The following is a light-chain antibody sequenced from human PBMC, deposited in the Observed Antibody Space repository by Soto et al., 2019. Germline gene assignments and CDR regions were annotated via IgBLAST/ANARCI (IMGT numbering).Light chain of an antibody. CDR3: MQATQYPHT. Sequence: DIVLTQSPLSSAVSLGQSASISCTASRSLVHTDGNTYLNWLHQRPGQPPRRLIYEISDRFSGVPDRFSGSGAGTDFTLRIDRVEAEDVGIYYCMQATQYPHTFGQGTKLEI. J-gene: IGKJ2*01. CDR1: RSLVHTDGNTY. V-gene: IGKV2-24*01. CDR2: EIS.